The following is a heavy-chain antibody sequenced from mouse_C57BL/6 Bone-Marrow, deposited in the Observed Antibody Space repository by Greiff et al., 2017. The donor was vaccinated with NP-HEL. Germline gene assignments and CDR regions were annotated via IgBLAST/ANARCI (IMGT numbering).Heavy chain of an antibody. CDR1: GYSITSGYY. Sequence: VQLQQSGPGLVKPSQSLSLTCSVTGYSITSGYYWNWIRQFPGNKLEWMGYISYDGSNNYNPSLKNRISITRDTSKNQFFLKLNSVTTEDTATYYCARGYGYDEGYFDYWGQGTTLTVSS. CDR3: ARGYGYDEGYFDY. V-gene: IGHV3-6*01. D-gene: IGHD2-2*01. J-gene: IGHJ2*01. CDR2: ISYDGSN.